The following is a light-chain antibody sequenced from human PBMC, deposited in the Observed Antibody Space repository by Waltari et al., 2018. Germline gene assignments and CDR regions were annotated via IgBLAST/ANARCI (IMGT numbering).Light chain of an antibody. V-gene: IGKV1-33*01. CDR3: QQYDNLPPL. CDR1: QDISNY. CDR2: DAS. Sequence: DIQMTQSPSSLSASVGDRVTITCQASQDISNYLNWYQQKPGKAPKLLILDASNLETGVPSRFSGSGSGTDFTFTISSLQPEDIATYYCQQYDNLPPLFGGGTKVEIK. J-gene: IGKJ4*01.